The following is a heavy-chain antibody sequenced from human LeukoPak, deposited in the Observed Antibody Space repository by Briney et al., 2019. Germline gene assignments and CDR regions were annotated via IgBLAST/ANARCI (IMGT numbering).Heavy chain of an antibody. Sequence: SETLSLTCTVSGGSISSYYWSWIRQPPGKGLEWIGYIYYSGSTNYNPSLKSRVTISVDTSKNQFSLKLSSVTAADTAVYYCARRFDLWGRGTLVTVSS. V-gene: IGHV4-59*08. CDR2: IYYSGST. CDR1: GGSISSYY. CDR3: ARRFDL. J-gene: IGHJ2*01.